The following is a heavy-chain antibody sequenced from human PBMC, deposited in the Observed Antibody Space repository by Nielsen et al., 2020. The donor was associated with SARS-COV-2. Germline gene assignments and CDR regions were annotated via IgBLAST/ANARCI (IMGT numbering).Heavy chain of an antibody. CDR1: GFTFSSYG. V-gene: IGHV3-33*01. Sequence: GGSLRLSCAASGFTFSSYGMHWVRQDPGKGLEWVAVIWYDGSNKYYADSVKGRFTISRDNSKNTLYLQMNSLRAEDTAVYYCARDRIAARPTFGWFDPWGQGTLVTVSS. CDR2: IWYDGSNK. J-gene: IGHJ5*02. D-gene: IGHD6-6*01. CDR3: ARDRIAARPTFGWFDP.